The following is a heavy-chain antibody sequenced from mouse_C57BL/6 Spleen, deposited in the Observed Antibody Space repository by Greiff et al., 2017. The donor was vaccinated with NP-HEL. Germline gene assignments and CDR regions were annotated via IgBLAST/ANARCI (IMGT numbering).Heavy chain of an antibody. D-gene: IGHD4-1*01. CDR3: ARSAGTGFAY. V-gene: IGHV1-66*01. Sequence: VQLQQSGPELVKPGASVKISCKASGYSFTSYYIHWVKQRPGQGLEWIGWIYPGSGNTKYNEKFKGKATLTADTSSSTAYMQLSSLTSEDSAVYDCARSAGTGFAYWGQGTLVTVSA. CDR2: IYPGSGNT. J-gene: IGHJ3*01. CDR1: GYSFTSYY.